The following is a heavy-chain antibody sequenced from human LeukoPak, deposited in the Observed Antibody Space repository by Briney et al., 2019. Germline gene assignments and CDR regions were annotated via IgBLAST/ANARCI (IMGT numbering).Heavy chain of an antibody. V-gene: IGHV3-15*01. CDR1: GFTFSNVW. CDR3: TPSIAVAGSLDY. J-gene: IGHJ4*02. CDR2: IKSKTDGGTT. D-gene: IGHD6-19*01. Sequence: GGSLRLSCAASGFTFSNVWMSWVRQAPGKGLEWVGRIKSKTDGGTTDYAAPVKGRFTISRDDSKNTLNLQMNSLKTEDTAVYYCTPSIAVAGSLDYWGQGTLVTVAS.